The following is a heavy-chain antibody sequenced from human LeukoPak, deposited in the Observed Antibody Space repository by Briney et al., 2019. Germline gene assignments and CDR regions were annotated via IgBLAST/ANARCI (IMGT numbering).Heavy chain of an antibody. CDR1: GFSFSTYW. D-gene: IGHD3-10*01. J-gene: IGHJ3*01. CDR2: IKQDGIEK. V-gene: IGHV3-7*01. Sequence: GGSLRLSCAASGFSFSTYWMDWVRQVPGKGPEWVANIKQDGIEKYFLGSVKGRFAISRDSAKNLLYLQMTSLRVEDTAVYYCAREGMVRGVPDAFDLWGQGTMVTVSS. CDR3: AREGMVRGVPDAFDL.